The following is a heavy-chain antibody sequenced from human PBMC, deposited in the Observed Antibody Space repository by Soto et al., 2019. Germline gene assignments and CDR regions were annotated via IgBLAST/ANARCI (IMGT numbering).Heavy chain of an antibody. J-gene: IGHJ2*01. CDR1: GFTFSGSA. CDR3: SKTRPRGGGYGDWYFDL. CDR2: IRSKANSYAT. Sequence: EVQLVESGGGLVQPGGSLKLSCAASGFTFSGSAMHWFRQASGKGLEWVGRIRSKANSYATAYAASVKGRFTISRDNSKNTLYLQLSSVRAEDTAIYYCSKTRPRGGGYGDWYFDLWGRGTLVTVSS. V-gene: IGHV3-73*02. D-gene: IGHD5-12*01.